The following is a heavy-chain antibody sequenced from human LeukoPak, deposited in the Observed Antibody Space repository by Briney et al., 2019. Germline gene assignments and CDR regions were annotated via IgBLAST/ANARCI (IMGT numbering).Heavy chain of an antibody. Sequence: GGSLRLPCAASGFTFSSYEMNWVRQAPGKGLEWVSYISSSGSTIYYADSVKGRFTISRDNAKNSLYLQMNSLRAEDTAVYYCAREGGGYSSGWYRYFDYWGQGTLVTVSS. CDR2: ISSSGSTI. CDR1: GFTFSSYE. V-gene: IGHV3-48*03. J-gene: IGHJ4*02. CDR3: AREGGGYSSGWYRYFDY. D-gene: IGHD6-19*01.